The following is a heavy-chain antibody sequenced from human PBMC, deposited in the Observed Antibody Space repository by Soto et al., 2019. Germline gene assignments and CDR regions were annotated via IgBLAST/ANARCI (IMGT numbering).Heavy chain of an antibody. CDR3: ARDDVVVPAAMNWFDP. V-gene: IGHV1-18*01. J-gene: IGHJ5*02. CDR2: ISAYNGNT. CDR1: GYTFTSYG. D-gene: IGHD2-2*01. Sequence: GASVKVSCKASGYTFTSYGISWVRQAPGQGLEWMGWISAYNGNTNYAQKLQGRVTMTTDTSTSTAYMELRSLRSDDTAVYYCARDDVVVPAAMNWFDPWGQGTLVTVSS.